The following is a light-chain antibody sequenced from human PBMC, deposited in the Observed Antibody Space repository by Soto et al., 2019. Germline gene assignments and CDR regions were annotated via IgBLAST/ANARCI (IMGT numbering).Light chain of an antibody. CDR2: GAS. CDR3: QPYDNLPPFT. Sequence: DIQMTQSPSSLSASVGDRVTITCQASQDIRKYVNWYQQKPGRAPKLLIYGASNLETGVQPRFSGSGYGTDFTFNISSLQPEDLATYYCQPYDNLPPFTCGPGTKVAIK. V-gene: IGKV1-33*01. J-gene: IGKJ3*01. CDR1: QDIRKY.